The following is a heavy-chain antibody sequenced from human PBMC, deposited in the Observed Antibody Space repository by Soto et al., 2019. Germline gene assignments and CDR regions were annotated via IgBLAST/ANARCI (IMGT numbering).Heavy chain of an antibody. V-gene: IGHV3-7*01. CDR1: GFTLSSYW. D-gene: IGHD3-3*01. Sequence: PGGSLRLSCAASGFTLSSYWMSWVRQAPGKGLEWVANIKQDGSEKYYVDSVKGRFTISRDNAKNSLYLQMNSLRAEDTAVYYCARDCEDFWSGYYTGFGYWGQGTLVTVSS. J-gene: IGHJ4*02. CDR3: ARDCEDFWSGYYTGFGY. CDR2: IKQDGSEK.